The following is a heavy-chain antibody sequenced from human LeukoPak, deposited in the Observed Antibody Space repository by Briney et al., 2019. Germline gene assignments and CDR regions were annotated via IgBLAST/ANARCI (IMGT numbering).Heavy chain of an antibody. V-gene: IGHV4-4*07. J-gene: IGHJ2*01. CDR2: IYTSGIT. CDR3: VREVAEAQCRYFDL. Sequence: SETLSLTCTVSGGSISSYYWTWIRQPAGKGLEWIGRIYTSGITNYNSSLKSRITMSVDTSKNQFSLKLNSVTAADTAVYYCVREVAEAQCRYFDLWGRGTLVTASS. D-gene: IGHD6-13*01. CDR1: GGSISSYY.